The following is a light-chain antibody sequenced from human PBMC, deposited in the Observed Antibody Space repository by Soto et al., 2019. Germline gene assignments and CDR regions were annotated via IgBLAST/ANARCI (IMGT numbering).Light chain of an antibody. CDR3: QQYHNWPPLT. V-gene: IGKV3-15*01. CDR1: QSVSSN. CDR2: AAS. Sequence: EIVLTQSPAALSVSPGERAILSCRASQSVSSNLAWYQQKPGQAPRLLIYAASTRATGIPARFSGSGSGTELTLTITNLQSEDFAVYSCQQYHNWPPLTFGGGTKVDIK. J-gene: IGKJ4*01.